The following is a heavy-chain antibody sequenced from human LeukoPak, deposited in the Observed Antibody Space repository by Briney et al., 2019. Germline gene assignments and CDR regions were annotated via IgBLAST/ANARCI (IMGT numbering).Heavy chain of an antibody. J-gene: IGHJ4*02. CDR3: VKVESRWEDLDY. Sequence: GGSLRLSCTASGFTFRNYAMHWVRQAPGKGLEWVAFIRFDGSQIFYAESVKGRFTISRDNSKNTVYLQMNSLRPEDTAVFYCVKVESRWEDLDYCGQGTLVTVSS. D-gene: IGHD1-26*01. CDR2: IRFDGSQI. V-gene: IGHV3-30*02. CDR1: GFTFRNYA.